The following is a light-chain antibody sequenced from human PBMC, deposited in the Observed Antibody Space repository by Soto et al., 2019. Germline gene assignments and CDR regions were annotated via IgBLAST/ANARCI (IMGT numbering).Light chain of an antibody. CDR3: QQYGSSPWT. Sequence: EIVLTQSPGTLSLSPGERASLSCRVGQSASSRYLAWYQQKPGQAPRLLIYGASSRATGIPDRFSGSGSGTDFTLTISRLEPEDFAVYYCQQYGSSPWTFGQGTKVEIK. V-gene: IGKV3-20*01. J-gene: IGKJ1*01. CDR1: QSASSRY. CDR2: GAS.